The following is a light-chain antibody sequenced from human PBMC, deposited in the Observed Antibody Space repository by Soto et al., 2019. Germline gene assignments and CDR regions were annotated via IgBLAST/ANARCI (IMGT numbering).Light chain of an antibody. CDR1: GSDIGGSDH. Sequence: QSVLTQPASVSGSPGQSITISCTGTGSDIGGSDHVSWYQQHPGKAPKLLIYEVSYRPSGVSNHFSASKSGNTASLTVSGLQVDDEADYYCSSYTSSNTLIFGGGTKVTVL. V-gene: IGLV2-14*01. CDR2: EVS. J-gene: IGLJ2*01. CDR3: SSYTSSNTLI.